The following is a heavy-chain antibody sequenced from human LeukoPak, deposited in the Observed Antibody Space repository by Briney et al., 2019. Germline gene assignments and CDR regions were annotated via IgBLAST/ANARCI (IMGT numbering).Heavy chain of an antibody. Sequence: GSLRLSCAASGFTFSSYSMNWVRQAPGKGLEWVSSISSSSSYIYYADSVKGRFTISRDNSKNTLYLQMNSLRAEDTAVYYCAKVFLRYFDWLLNPWGQGTLVTVSS. CDR2: ISSSSSYI. CDR3: AKVFLRYFDWLLNP. CDR1: GFTFSSYS. J-gene: IGHJ5*02. V-gene: IGHV3-21*04. D-gene: IGHD3-9*01.